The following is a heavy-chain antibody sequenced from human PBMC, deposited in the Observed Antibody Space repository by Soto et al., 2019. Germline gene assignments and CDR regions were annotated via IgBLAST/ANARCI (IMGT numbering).Heavy chain of an antibody. J-gene: IGHJ5*02. CDR1: GFTFSSYA. V-gene: IGHV3-23*01. Sequence: EVQLLESGGGLVQPGGSLRLSCAASGFTFSSYAMSWVRQAPGKGLERVSAISGSGGSTYYADSVKGRFTISRDNSKNTLYLQMNSLRAEDTAVYYCAKDGNPIPYLAGYYRLGWFDPWGQGTLVTVSS. D-gene: IGHD3-9*01. CDR2: ISGSGGST. CDR3: AKDGNPIPYLAGYYRLGWFDP.